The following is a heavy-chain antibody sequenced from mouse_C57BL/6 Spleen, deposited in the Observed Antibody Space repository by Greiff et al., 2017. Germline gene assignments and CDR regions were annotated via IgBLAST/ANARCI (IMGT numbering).Heavy chain of an antibody. D-gene: IGHD2-2*01. Sequence: EVQLQQSGPELVKPGASVKISCKASGYTFTDYYMNWVKQSHGKSLEWIGDINPNNGGTSYNQKFKGKATLTVDKSSSTAYMELRSLTSEDSAVYYCARSYGYDGPAWFAYWGQGTLVTVSA. CDR3: ARSYGYDGPAWFAY. J-gene: IGHJ3*01. V-gene: IGHV1-26*01. CDR2: INPNNGGT. CDR1: GYTFTDYY.